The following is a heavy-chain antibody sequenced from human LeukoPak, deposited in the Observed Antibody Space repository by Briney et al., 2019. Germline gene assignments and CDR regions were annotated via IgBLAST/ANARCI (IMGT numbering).Heavy chain of an antibody. CDR3: ARASAAAAPYYYYYYMDV. Sequence: SETLSLTCTVSGGSINSGSYYWRWIRQPPGKGLEWIGHIYYRGSTKYHSSRKSRITISVDTSKNQFSLKLSSVTAADTAVYYCARASAAAAPYYYYYYMDVWGKGTTVTVSS. J-gene: IGHJ6*03. CDR1: GGSINSGSYY. V-gene: IGHV4-61*01. D-gene: IGHD6-13*01. CDR2: IYYRGST.